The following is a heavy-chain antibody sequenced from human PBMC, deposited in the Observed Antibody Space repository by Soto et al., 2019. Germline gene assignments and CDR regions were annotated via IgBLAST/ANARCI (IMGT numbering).Heavy chain of an antibody. J-gene: IGHJ6*02. CDR3: ARDDLDGVIYFYGMDV. V-gene: IGHV3-30*03. Sequence: GGSLRLSCAASGFVFSRFGMHWVRQAPGKGLEWVAVISSDGRKEYYADSVKGRFTISRVNSKNTMYLQMNSLRAEDAAVYYCARDDLDGVIYFYGMDVWGQGTRVTVSS. CDR2: ISSDGRKE. CDR1: GFVFSRFG. D-gene: IGHD4-17*01.